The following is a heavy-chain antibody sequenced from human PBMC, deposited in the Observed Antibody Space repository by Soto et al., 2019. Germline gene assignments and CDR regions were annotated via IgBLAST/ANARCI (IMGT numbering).Heavy chain of an antibody. D-gene: IGHD3-22*01. CDR2: ISGSGGST. V-gene: IGHV3-23*01. CDR3: AKASLQYYYDSSGYYYFDD. CDR1: GFTFSSYA. Sequence: GGSLRLSCAASGFTFSSYAMSWVRQAPGKGLEWVSAISGSGGSTYYADSVKGRFTISRDNSKNTLYLQMNSLRAEDTAVYYCAKASLQYYYDSSGYYYFDDWGQGTLVTVSS. J-gene: IGHJ4*02.